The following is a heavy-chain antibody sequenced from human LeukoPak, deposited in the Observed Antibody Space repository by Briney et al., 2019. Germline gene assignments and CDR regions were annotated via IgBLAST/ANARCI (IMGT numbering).Heavy chain of an antibody. V-gene: IGHV3-73*01. CDR3: AKDKAYYYGSGSYSPHDY. CDR2: IRSKANSYAT. Sequence: GGSLRLSCAASGFTFSGSAMHWVRQASGKGLEWVGRIRSKANSYATAYAASVKGRFTISRDDSKNTLYLQMNSLRAEDTAVYYCAKDKAYYYGSGSYSPHDYWGQGTLVTVSS. CDR1: GFTFSGSA. J-gene: IGHJ4*02. D-gene: IGHD3-10*01.